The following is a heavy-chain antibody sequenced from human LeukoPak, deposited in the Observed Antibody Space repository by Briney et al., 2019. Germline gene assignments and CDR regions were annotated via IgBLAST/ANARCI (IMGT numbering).Heavy chain of an antibody. V-gene: IGHV3-74*01. J-gene: IGHJ2*01. CDR1: EFTLSNYW. D-gene: IGHD1-14*01. CDR2: IRYDGIVT. CDR3: ARANPADFNL. Sequence: AGGSLRLSCVASEFTLSNYWIHWVRQPPGKGLVWVSRIRYDGIVTNYADSVEGRFTISRDNAKNTVHLQMNSLRDDDTAVYYCARANPADFNLWGRGTLVTVSS.